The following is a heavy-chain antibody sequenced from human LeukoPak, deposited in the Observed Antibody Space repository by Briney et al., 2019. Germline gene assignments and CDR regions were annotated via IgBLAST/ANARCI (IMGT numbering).Heavy chain of an antibody. V-gene: IGHV3-49*03. CDR3: TRDYYGSGSYHRDDAFDI. Sequence: SLRLSCTASGFTFGDYAMSWFRQAPGKGLEWVGFIRSKAYGGTTEYAASVKGRFTISRDDSKSIAYLQMNSLKTEDTAVYYCTRDYYGSGSYHRDDAFDIWGQGTMVTVSS. J-gene: IGHJ3*02. D-gene: IGHD3-10*01. CDR1: GFTFGDYA. CDR2: IRSKAYGGTT.